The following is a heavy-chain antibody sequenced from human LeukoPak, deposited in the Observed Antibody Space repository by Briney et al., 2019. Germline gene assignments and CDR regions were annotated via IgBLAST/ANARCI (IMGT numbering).Heavy chain of an antibody. J-gene: IGHJ6*03. CDR3: ARHCDYGDYDPFYYYYYMDV. Sequence: GESLKISCKGSGYSFTSYWIGWVRQMPGKGLEWMGIIYPGDSDTRYSPSFQGQVTISADKSISTAYLQWSSLRASDTAMYYCARHCDYGDYDPFYYYYYMDVWGKGTTVTVSS. CDR1: GYSFTSYW. D-gene: IGHD4-17*01. CDR2: IYPGDSDT. V-gene: IGHV5-51*01.